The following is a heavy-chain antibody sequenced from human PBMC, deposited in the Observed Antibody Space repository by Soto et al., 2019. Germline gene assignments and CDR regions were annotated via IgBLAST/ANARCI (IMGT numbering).Heavy chain of an antibody. CDR1: GGTFSSYA. D-gene: IGHD3-22*01. Sequence: QVQLVQSGAEVKKPGSSVKVSCKASGGTFSSYAISWVRQAPGQGLEWMGGIIPIFGTANYAQKFQGRVTITADESTSTAYMELSSLRSEDTAVYYCARSPRSYYDSSGYYLHYGMDVWGQGTTVTVSS. J-gene: IGHJ6*02. CDR3: ARSPRSYYDSSGYYLHYGMDV. V-gene: IGHV1-69*01. CDR2: IIPIFGTA.